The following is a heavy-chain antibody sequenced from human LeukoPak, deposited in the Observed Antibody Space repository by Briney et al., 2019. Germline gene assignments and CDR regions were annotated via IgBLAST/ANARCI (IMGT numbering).Heavy chain of an antibody. CDR3: AVGWYGNDY. D-gene: IGHD6-19*01. CDR2: MNPNSGNT. V-gene: IGHV1-8*02. Sequence: ASVKVSCKASGYTFTIYYMHWVRQAPGQGLEWMGWMNPNSGNTGYAQKFQGRVTMTRNTSISTAYMELSSLRSEDTAVYYCAVGWYGNDYWGQGTLVTVSS. J-gene: IGHJ4*02. CDR1: GYTFTIYY.